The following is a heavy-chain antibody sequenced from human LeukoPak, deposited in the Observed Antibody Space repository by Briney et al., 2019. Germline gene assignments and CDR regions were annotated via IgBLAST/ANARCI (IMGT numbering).Heavy chain of an antibody. CDR1: GFIFANYA. J-gene: IGHJ4*02. CDR3: ARTRGREKNFDF. Sequence: PGGSLRLSCAASGFIFANYAMHWVRQAPGKGLEWVSLISYDGATSFYADSMKGRFTVSRDNSNNTLYLHLSGLKTEDTAIYYCARTRGREKNFDFWGQGTLVTVSP. D-gene: IGHD2-2*01. V-gene: IGHV3-30-3*01. CDR2: ISYDGATS.